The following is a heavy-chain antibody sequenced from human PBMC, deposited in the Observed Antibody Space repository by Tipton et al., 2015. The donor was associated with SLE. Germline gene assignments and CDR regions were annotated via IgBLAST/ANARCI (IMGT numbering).Heavy chain of an antibody. D-gene: IGHD6-13*01. J-gene: IGHJ5*02. Sequence: TLSLTCTVSGGSISSHYWSWIRQPPGKGLEWIGEINHSGSTNYNPSLKSRVTISVDTSKNQFSLKLSSVTAADTAVYYCARGKGYGSRNWFDPWGQGTLVTVSS. V-gene: IGHV4-34*01. CDR2: INHSGST. CDR1: GGSISSHY. CDR3: ARGKGYGSRNWFDP.